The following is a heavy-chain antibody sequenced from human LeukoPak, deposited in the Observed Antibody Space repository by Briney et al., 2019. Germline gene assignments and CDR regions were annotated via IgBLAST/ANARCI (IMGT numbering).Heavy chain of an antibody. CDR1: GFTSSSHA. J-gene: IGHJ4*02. D-gene: IGHD2-21*01. CDR3: AKDYRIGYSDHFDY. V-gene: IGHV3-23*01. CDR2: IYESGQTT. Sequence: GGSLRLSCVGSGFTSSSHAMSWVRQAPEKGLEWVSGIYESGQTTHYADSVKGRFSISRDNSKNTLYLQMDSLRGEDTAIYYCAKDYRIGYSDHFDYWGQGALVTVSS.